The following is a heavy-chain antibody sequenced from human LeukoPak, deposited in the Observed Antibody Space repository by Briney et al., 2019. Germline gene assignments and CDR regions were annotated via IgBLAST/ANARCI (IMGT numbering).Heavy chain of an antibody. CDR1: GFTVSSNS. CDR2: IYSGTI. Sequence: GGSLRLSCTVSGFTVSSNSMSWVRQAPGKRLEWVSFIYSGTIHYSDSVKGRFTISRDNSKNTLYLQMNSLRAEDTAVYYCARRAGAYSHPYDYWGQGTLVTVSS. V-gene: IGHV3-53*01. D-gene: IGHD4/OR15-4a*01. CDR3: ARRAGAYSHPYDY. J-gene: IGHJ4*02.